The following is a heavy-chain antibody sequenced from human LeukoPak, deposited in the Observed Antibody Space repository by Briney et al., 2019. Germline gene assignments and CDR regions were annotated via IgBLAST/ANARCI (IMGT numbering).Heavy chain of an antibody. CDR1: GRSISSYY. CDR3: AREHPSYDFWSGYYPL. Sequence: SETLSLTCTVCGRSISSYYWSWIRQPPGKGLEWIGYIYYSGSTNYNPSLKSRVTISVDTSKNQFSLKLSSVTAADTAVYYCAREHPSYDFWSGYYPLWGQGTLVTVSS. CDR2: IYYSGST. D-gene: IGHD3-3*01. V-gene: IGHV4-59*12. J-gene: IGHJ4*02.